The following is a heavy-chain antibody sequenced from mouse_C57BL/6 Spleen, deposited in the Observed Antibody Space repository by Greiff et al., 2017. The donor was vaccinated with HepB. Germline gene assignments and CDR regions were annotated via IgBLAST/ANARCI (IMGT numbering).Heavy chain of an antibody. D-gene: IGHD1-1*01. V-gene: IGHV5-17*01. CDR1: GFTFSDYG. Sequence: EVQLQESGGGLVKPGGSLKLSCAASGFTFSDYGMHWVRQAPEKGLEWVAYISSGSSTIYYADTVKGRFTISRDNAKNTLFLQMTSLRSEDTAMYYCAREAYYYGSSYNWYVDVWGTGTTVTVSS. CDR2: ISSGSSTI. J-gene: IGHJ1*03. CDR3: AREAYYYGSSYNWYVDV.